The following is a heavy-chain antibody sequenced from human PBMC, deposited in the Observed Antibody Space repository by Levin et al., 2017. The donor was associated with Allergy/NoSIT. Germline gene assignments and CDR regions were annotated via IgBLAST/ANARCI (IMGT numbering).Heavy chain of an antibody. CDR2: INWNGGST. D-gene: IGHD5-18*01. CDR3: ARDRVRGYSGNRGAFDI. J-gene: IGHJ3*02. V-gene: IGHV3-20*01. CDR1: GFPFDDSG. Sequence: LSLPCAASGFPFDDSGMSWVRQAPGKGLEWVSGINWNGGSTGYADSVKGRFTISRDNAKNSLYLQMNSLRAEDTALYHCARDRVRGYSGNRGAFDIWGQGTMVTVSS.